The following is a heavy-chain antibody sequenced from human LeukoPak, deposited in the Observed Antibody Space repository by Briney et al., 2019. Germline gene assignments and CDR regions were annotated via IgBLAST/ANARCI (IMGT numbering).Heavy chain of an antibody. V-gene: IGHV3-21*06. CDR3: ETETNGRHYDY. CDR2: IGPTGSDR. D-gene: IGHD1-14*01. J-gene: IGHJ4*02. Sequence: GGSLRLSCTASGLTFSTSGFNWVRQAPGKGLEWVASIGPTGSDRYHADSIKGRFTISRDNANNFLYLQMNSLRAEDTAVYYCETETNGRHYDYWGQGTLLTVSS. CDR1: GLTFSTSG.